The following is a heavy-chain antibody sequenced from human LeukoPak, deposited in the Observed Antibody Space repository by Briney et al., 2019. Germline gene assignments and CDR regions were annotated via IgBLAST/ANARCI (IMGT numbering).Heavy chain of an antibody. CDR2: ITSSGDTI. CDR3: ARDAFDI. Sequence: GGSLRLSCAASGFTFSSYAMNWVRQAPGKGLEWVSYITSSGDTIYYADSVKGRFTISRDNAKNSLYLQMNSLRAEDTALYHCARDAFDIWGQGTMVTVSS. CDR1: GFTFSSYA. V-gene: IGHV3-48*04. J-gene: IGHJ3*02.